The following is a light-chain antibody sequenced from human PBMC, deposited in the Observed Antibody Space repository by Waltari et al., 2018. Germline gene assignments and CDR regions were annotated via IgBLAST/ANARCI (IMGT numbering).Light chain of an antibody. CDR3: QSYDTSLSVV. CDR2: GST. CDR1: GSNIGAGYD. V-gene: IGLV1-40*01. J-gene: IGLJ3*02. Sequence: QSVLTQPPSVSGAPGPRVTISCTGSGSNIGAGYDVHWYQQLPRAAPKLLLYGSTSRPLGVPARFFGSTSGTSASLAITGLQAEDEADYYCQSYDTSLSVVFGGGTKLTVL.